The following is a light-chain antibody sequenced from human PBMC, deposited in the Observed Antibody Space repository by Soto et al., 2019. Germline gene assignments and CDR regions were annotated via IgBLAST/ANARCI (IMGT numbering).Light chain of an antibody. Sequence: QSALTQPASVSGSPGQSITISCTGTSSDVGGYDYVSWYQQHPGKAPKLMIYDVSDRPSGVSNRFSCSKSGNTASLTISGLQAEDEADYYCSSYIGITSYKSSGTHWVFGGGTKPTVL. J-gene: IGLJ3*02. CDR3: SSYIGITSYKSSGTHWV. V-gene: IGLV2-14*01. CDR1: SSDVGGYDY. CDR2: DVS.